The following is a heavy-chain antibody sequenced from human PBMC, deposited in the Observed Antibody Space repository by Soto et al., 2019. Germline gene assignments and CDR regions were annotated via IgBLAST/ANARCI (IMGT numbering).Heavy chain of an antibody. Sequence: PSETLSLTCTVSGGSISSGGYYWSWIRQHPGKGLEWIGYIYYSGSTYYNPSLKSRVTISVDTSKNQFSLKLSSVTAADTAVYYCATSPLKQNPGAVPAAMSTFDYWGQGTLVTVSS. D-gene: IGHD2-2*01. J-gene: IGHJ4*02. V-gene: IGHV4-31*03. CDR2: IYYSGST. CDR1: GGSISSGGYY. CDR3: ATSPLKQNPGAVPAAMSTFDY.